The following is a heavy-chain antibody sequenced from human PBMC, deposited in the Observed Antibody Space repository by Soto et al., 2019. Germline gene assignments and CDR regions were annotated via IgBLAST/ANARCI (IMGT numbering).Heavy chain of an antibody. CDR1: GYRFPSHW. J-gene: IGHJ4*02. V-gene: IGHV5-51*01. CDR2: IYPADSNT. D-gene: IGHD6-6*01. Sequence: GESLKISCQGSGYRFPSHWIGWVRQMPGKGLEWMGIIYPADSNTMYGPSFEGQVTISADKSISTAYLQWSSLKASGTAIDYCARLTYSSSPLVPFDYWGQGTLVAVSS. CDR3: ARLTYSSSPLVPFDY.